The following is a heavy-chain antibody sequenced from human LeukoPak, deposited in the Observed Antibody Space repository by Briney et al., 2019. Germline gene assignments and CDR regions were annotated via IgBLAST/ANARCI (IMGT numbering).Heavy chain of an antibody. Sequence: SETLSLTCTVSDGSIRDTTYYWGWIRQPPGKGLEWIGSIYYSGNTYYNPSLKSRVTISVDKSKNQFSLKLSSVTAADTAVYYCARGGYYGSGNDFRFDPWGQGTLVTVSS. J-gene: IGHJ5*02. CDR1: DGSIRDTTYY. V-gene: IGHV4-39*07. CDR2: IYYSGNT. CDR3: ARGGYYGSGNDFRFDP. D-gene: IGHD3-10*01.